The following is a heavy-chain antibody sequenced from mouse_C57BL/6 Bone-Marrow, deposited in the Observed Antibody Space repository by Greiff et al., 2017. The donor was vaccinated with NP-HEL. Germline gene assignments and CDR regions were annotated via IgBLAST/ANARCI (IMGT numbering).Heavy chain of an antibody. CDR2: IDPSASYT. V-gene: IGHV1-69*01. Sequence: VQLQQPGAELVMPGASVKLSCTASGYTFTSYWMHWVKQPPGQGLEWIGEIDPSASYTNDNQKFKGKSTLTVDKSSSTAYMQLSSLTSEDSAVYYCARNFWYFDVWGTGTTVTVTS. CDR1: GYTFTSYW. J-gene: IGHJ1*03. CDR3: ARNFWYFDV.